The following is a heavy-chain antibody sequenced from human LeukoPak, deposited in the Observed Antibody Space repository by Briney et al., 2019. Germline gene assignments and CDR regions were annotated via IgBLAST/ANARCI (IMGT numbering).Heavy chain of an antibody. J-gene: IGHJ4*02. CDR2: ISGSGGGT. D-gene: IGHD3-22*01. Sequence: GGSPRLSCAVSGITLSNYAMTWVRQAPGKGLEWVAGISGSGGGTNYADSVKGRFTISRDNYKNTLYLQMNSLGAEDTAVYFCAKRGVVIRVILVGFHKEAYYFDSWGQGALVTVSS. CDR3: AKRGVVIRVILVGFHKEAYYFDS. V-gene: IGHV3-23*01. CDR1: GITLSNYA.